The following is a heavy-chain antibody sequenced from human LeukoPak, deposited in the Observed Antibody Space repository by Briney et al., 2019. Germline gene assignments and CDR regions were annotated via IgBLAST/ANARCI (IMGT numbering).Heavy chain of an antibody. CDR3: AKDIMAVPKGYYFDY. Sequence: SLRLSCAASGFTFDDYAMHWVRQAPGKGLEWVSGISWNSGSIGYADSVKGRFTISRDNAKNSLYLQMNSLRAEDTALYYCAKDIMAVPKGYYFDYWGQGTLVTVSS. D-gene: IGHD4-17*01. CDR1: GFTFDDYA. V-gene: IGHV3-9*01. J-gene: IGHJ4*02. CDR2: ISWNSGSI.